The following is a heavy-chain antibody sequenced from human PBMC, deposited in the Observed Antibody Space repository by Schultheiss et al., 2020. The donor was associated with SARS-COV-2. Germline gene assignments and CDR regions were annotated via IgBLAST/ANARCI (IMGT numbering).Heavy chain of an antibody. Sequence: SETLSLTCTVSGGSISSYYWSWIRQPPGKGLEWIGTMYYSGSTYYNPSLKSRVTISVDTSKNQFSLKLSSVTAADTAVYYCAAYTSPKGIQLWFGALLTWFDPWGQGTLVTVSS. D-gene: IGHD5-18*01. CDR2: MYYSGST. V-gene: IGHV4-59*04. CDR1: GGSISSYY. J-gene: IGHJ5*02. CDR3: AAYTSPKGIQLWFGALLTWFDP.